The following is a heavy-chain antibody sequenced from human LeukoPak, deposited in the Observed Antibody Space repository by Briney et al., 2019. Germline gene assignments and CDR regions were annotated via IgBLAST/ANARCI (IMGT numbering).Heavy chain of an antibody. D-gene: IGHD5-12*01. J-gene: IGHJ4*02. CDR2: IYYSGST. CDR1: GGSISPYY. Sequence: SETLSLTCTVSGGSISPYYWSWIRQPPGKGLEWIGYIYYSGSTNYNPSLKSRVTISVDTSKNQFSLKLASVTTADTAVYYCARDRWLGYWGQGTLVTVSS. CDR3: ARDRWLGY. V-gene: IGHV4-59*01.